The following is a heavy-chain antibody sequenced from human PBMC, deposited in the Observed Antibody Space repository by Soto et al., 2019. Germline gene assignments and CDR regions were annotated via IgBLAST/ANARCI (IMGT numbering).Heavy chain of an antibody. D-gene: IGHD2-15*01. V-gene: IGHV4-39*01. CDR3: ARHDRAAEDRNFNSSDT. J-gene: IGHJ5*02. CDR2: VDYLVTI. CDR1: GGSINDATTF. Sequence: PSGTVSLTCTVSGGSINDATTFWGWIRQPPGKGLEWVGSVDYLVTIYYHPSLKSRLSISIDTSDSHFSLELTSVTAADTAVYYCARHDRAAEDRNFNSSDTPGPGPLVTLST.